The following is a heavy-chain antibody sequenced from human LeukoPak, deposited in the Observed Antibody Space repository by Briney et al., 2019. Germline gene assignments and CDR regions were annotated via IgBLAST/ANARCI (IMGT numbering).Heavy chain of an antibody. CDR1: GYTFTGYY. CDR2: INPNSGGT. V-gene: IGHV1-2*02. J-gene: IGHJ4*02. CDR3: ARNLGATTSLFRY. Sequence: GASVKVSCKASGYTFTGYYMHWVRQAPGQGLEWMGWINPNSGGTNYAQKFQGRVTMTRDTSISTAYMELSRLRSDDTAVYYCARNLGATTSLFRYWGQGTLVTVSS. D-gene: IGHD1-26*01.